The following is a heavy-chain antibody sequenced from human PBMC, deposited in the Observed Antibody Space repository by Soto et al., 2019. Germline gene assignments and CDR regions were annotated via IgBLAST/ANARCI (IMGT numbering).Heavy chain of an antibody. D-gene: IGHD3-3*01. CDR2: ISGSGGST. V-gene: IGHV3-23*01. CDR3: APPREWFDY. Sequence: VRQAPGKGLEWVSAISGSGGSTYYADSVKGRFTISRDNSKNTLYLQMNSLRAEDTAVYYCAPPREWFDYWGQGTLVTVSS. J-gene: IGHJ4*02.